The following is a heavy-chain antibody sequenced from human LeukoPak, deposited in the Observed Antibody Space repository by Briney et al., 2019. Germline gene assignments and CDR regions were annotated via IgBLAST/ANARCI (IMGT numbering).Heavy chain of an antibody. CDR3: ARGNVGYCSSTSCLPDLSYYYYGMDV. Sequence: GRSLRLSCAASGFTFSSYAKPWVRQAPGKGLEWVAVISYDGSNKHYADSVKGRFTISRDNSKNTLYLQMNSLRAEDTAVYYCARGNVGYCSSTSCLPDLSYYYYGMDVWGQGTTVTVSS. CDR1: GFTFSSYA. CDR2: ISYDGSNK. J-gene: IGHJ6*02. V-gene: IGHV3-30-3*01. D-gene: IGHD2-2*01.